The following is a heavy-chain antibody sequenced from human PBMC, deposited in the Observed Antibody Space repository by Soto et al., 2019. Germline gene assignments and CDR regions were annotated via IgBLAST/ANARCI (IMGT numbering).Heavy chain of an antibody. V-gene: IGHV1-18*04. CDR1: GYTFTSYG. CDR2: ISAYNGNT. CDR3: ARGNYGNYYYYGMDV. D-gene: IGHD4-17*01. J-gene: IGHJ6*02. Sequence: GASVKVSCKASGYTFTSYGISWVRQAPGQGLEWMGWISAYNGNTNYAQKLQGRVTMTTDTSISTAYMELSSLRSEDTAVYYCARGNYGNYYYYGMDVWGQGTTVTVSS.